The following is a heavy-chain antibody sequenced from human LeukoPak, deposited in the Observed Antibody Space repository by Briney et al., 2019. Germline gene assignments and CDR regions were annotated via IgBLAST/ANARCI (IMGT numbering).Heavy chain of an antibody. D-gene: IGHD3-10*01. V-gene: IGHV3-66*01. J-gene: IGHJ4*02. CDR2: IYNDGRT. Sequence: GGSLRLSCAASGFTVSSNHMSWVRQTPGQGRLEWVSVIYNDGRTCYTGSVTGRFTISRDNSKNTLYLQMNSLRAEDTAVYYCARGQIYGTGSYFFDHWGQGTLVTVSS. CDR1: GFTVSSNH. CDR3: ARGQIYGTGSYFFDH.